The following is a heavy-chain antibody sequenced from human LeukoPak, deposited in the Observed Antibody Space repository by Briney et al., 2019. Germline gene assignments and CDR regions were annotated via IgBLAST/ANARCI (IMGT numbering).Heavy chain of an antibody. CDR2: INSDGSST. J-gene: IGHJ4*02. D-gene: IGHD3-16*01. V-gene: IGHV3-74*01. Sequence: PGGSLRLSCAASGFPFSSSAMTWVRQIPGKGLVWVSRINSDGSSTSYADSVKGRFTISRDNAKNTLYLQMNSLRAEDTAVYYCASGGPGYWGQGTLVTVSS. CDR3: ASGGPGY. CDR1: GFPFSSSA.